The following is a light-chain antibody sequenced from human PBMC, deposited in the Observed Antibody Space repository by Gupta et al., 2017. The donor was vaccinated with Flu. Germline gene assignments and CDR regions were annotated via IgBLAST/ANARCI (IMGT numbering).Light chain of an antibody. CDR1: DSINRNH. V-gene: IGKV3-20*01. CDR3: HHYGASPYT. CDR2: VTS. J-gene: IGKJ2*01. Sequence: GTLSLSPGERVTLFCRAGDSINRNHLAVYYQQPGQAPSLLMYVTSNRAPGIPARCSGGGAGTDFTLTINRLEPDESAVFYCHHYGASPYTFGQGTKLEIK.